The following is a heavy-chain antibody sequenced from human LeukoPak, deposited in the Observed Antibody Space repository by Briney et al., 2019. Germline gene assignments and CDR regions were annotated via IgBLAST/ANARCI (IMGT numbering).Heavy chain of an antibody. Sequence: TGGSLRLSCAASGFTFRTYSMNWVRQAPGKGLEWVSSISSSSSYIYYADSVNGRFTFSRDNAKNSLYLQMSSLRAEDTAVYYCVGSSLNYFDYWGQGTLVTVSS. V-gene: IGHV3-21*01. D-gene: IGHD5/OR15-5a*01. CDR2: ISSSSSYI. CDR3: VGSSLNYFDY. CDR1: GFTFRTYS. J-gene: IGHJ4*02.